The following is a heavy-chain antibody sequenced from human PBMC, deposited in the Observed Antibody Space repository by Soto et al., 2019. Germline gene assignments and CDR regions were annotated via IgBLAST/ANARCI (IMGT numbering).Heavy chain of an antibody. CDR1: GGTFSSYI. CDR3: ARGGVAGFDP. J-gene: IGHJ5*02. D-gene: IGHD6-19*01. V-gene: IGHV1-69*02. Sequence: QVQLVQSGAEVKKPGSSVKVSCKASGGTFSSYIISWVRQAPGQGLEWMGRIIPVVGIANYAQRVQGRVTITADKSTSTAYMEMSSLRSEDTAVYYCARGGVAGFDPWGQGTLVTVSS. CDR2: IIPVVGIA.